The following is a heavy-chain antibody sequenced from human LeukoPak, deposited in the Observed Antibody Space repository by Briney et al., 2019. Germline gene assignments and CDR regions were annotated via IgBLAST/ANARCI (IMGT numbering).Heavy chain of an antibody. V-gene: IGHV1-8*01. J-gene: IGHJ4*02. CDR2: MNSNSGNT. CDR1: GYTFTTYD. CDR3: ARVQDSYYYGSGSYLDYFDY. Sequence: ASVKVSCKASGYTFTTYDINWVRQATGQGLEWMGWMNSNSGNTGYAQKLQGRVTMTTDTSTSTAYMELRSLRSDDTAVYYCARVQDSYYYGSGSYLDYFDYWGQGTLVTVSS. D-gene: IGHD3-10*01.